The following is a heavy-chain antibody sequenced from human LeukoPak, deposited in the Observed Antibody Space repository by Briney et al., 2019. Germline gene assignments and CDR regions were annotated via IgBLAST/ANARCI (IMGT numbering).Heavy chain of an antibody. J-gene: IGHJ6*03. CDR3: ARDYADTAADTYYYYYYMDV. CDR2: IYSGGST. V-gene: IGHV3-53*01. D-gene: IGHD5-18*01. CDR1: GFTVSSNY. Sequence: GGSLRLSCAASGFTVSSNYMSWVRQAPGKGLEWVSVIYSGGSTYYADSVKGRFTISRDNSKNTLYLQMNSLGSDDTAVYYCARDYADTAADTYYYYYYMDVWGKGTTVTVSS.